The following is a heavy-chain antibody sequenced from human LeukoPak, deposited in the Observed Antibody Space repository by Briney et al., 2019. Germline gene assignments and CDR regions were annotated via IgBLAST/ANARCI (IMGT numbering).Heavy chain of an antibody. V-gene: IGHV1-18*01. CDR3: ARVSYYYDSSGYSYYYGVDV. CDR1: GYTFTSYG. D-gene: IGHD3-22*01. Sequence: ASVKVSCKASGYTFTSYGISWVRQAPGQGLEWMGWISAYNGNTNYAQKLQGRVTMTTDTSTSTAYMELRSLRSDDTAVYYCARVSYYYDSSGYSYYYGVDVWGQGTTVTVSS. CDR2: ISAYNGNT. J-gene: IGHJ6*02.